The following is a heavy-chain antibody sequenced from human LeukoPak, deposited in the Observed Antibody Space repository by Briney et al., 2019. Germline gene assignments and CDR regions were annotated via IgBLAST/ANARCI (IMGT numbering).Heavy chain of an antibody. V-gene: IGHV4-59*08. J-gene: IGHJ4*02. CDR2: IYYSGST. D-gene: IGHD4-17*01. Sequence: SETLSLTCTVSGGSISSYYWSWIRQPPGKGLEWIGYIYYSGSTNYNPSLKSRVTISVDTSKNQFSLELSSVTAADTAVYYCARHRRDYGVSEIDYWGQGTLVTVSS. CDR3: ARHRRDYGVSEIDY. CDR1: GGSISSYY.